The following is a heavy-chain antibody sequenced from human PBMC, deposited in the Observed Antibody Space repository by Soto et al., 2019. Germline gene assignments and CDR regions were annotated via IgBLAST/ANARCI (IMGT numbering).Heavy chain of an antibody. CDR3: AKGKKQWLVKGGGGLDY. J-gene: IGHJ4*02. CDR2: ISGSGGST. D-gene: IGHD6-19*01. V-gene: IGHV3-23*01. CDR1: GFTFSSYA. Sequence: EVQLLESGGGLVQPGGSLRLSCAASGFTFSSYAMSWVRQAPGKGLEWVSAISGSGGSTYYADSVKGRFTISRDNSKNTLYLQMNNLGAEDTAVYYCAKGKKQWLVKGGGGLDYWGQGTLVTVSS.